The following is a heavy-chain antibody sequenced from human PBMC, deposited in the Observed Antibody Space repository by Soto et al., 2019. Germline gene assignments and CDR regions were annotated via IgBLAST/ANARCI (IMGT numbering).Heavy chain of an antibody. CDR3: ARDSVYSSSSYYYYYYGMDV. D-gene: IGHD6-6*01. CDR1: GGSISSYY. Sequence: SSETLSLTCTVSGGSISSYYWSWIRQPPGKGLEWIGYIYYSGSTNYNPSLKSRVTISVDTSKNQFSLKLSSVTAADTAVYYCARDSVYSSSSYYYYYYGMDVWGQGTTVTVSS. CDR2: IYYSGST. J-gene: IGHJ6*02. V-gene: IGHV4-59*01.